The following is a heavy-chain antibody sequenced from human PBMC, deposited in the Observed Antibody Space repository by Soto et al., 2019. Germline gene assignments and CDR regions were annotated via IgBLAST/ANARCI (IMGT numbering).Heavy chain of an antibody. CDR2: INHSGST. J-gene: IGHJ6*02. D-gene: IGHD5-18*01. V-gene: IGHV4-34*01. Sequence: QVQLQQWGAGLLKPSETLSLTCAVSGGSFSGYYWSWIRQPPGKGLEWIGEINHSGSTNYNPSLKGRVTISVDTSKTQFSLKLSYVTAADTAVYYCARENVSGYSRMDVWGQGTTVTVSS. CDR3: ARENVSGYSRMDV. CDR1: GGSFSGYY.